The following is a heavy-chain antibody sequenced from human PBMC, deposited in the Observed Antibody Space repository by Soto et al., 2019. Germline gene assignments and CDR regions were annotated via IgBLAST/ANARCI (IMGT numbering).Heavy chain of an antibody. V-gene: IGHV1-69*06. CDR1: GGTFRSYA. CDR3: ARCPSRHGANDY. D-gene: IGHD3-10*01. Sequence: SVKVSCKASGGTFRSYASSWVRQAPGQGLEWMGGIIPIFGTANYAQKFQGRVTITADKSTSTAYMELSSLRSEDTALYYCARCPSRHGANDYWGQGTLVTVSS. J-gene: IGHJ4*02. CDR2: IIPIFGTA.